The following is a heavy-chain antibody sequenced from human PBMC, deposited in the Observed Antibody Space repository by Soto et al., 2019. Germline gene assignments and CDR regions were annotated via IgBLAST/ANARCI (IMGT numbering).Heavy chain of an antibody. V-gene: IGHV3-33*01. CDR2: IWYDGSNK. CDR3: ARQRRTPLDYYYGMDV. CDR1: GFTFNSYG. Sequence: PGGSLRLSCAASGFTFNSYGIHWVRQAPGKGLEWVAVIWYDGSNKYYADSVKGRFTISRDNSKNTLYLQMNSLRAEDTAVYYCARQRRTPLDYYYGMDVWGQGTTVTVSS. J-gene: IGHJ6*02.